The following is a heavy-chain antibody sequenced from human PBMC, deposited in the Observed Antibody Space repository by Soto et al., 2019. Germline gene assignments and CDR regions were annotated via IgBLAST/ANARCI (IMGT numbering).Heavy chain of an antibody. CDR2: IIPIFGTA. D-gene: IGHD2-2*01. CDR1: GGTFSSYA. J-gene: IGHJ6*02. CDR3: AREDIVVVPASYYYYYGIDV. Sequence: SVKVSCKASGGTFSSYAISWVRQAPGQGLEWMGGIIPIFGTANYAQKFQGRVTITADESTSTAYMELSSLRSEDTAVYYCAREDIVVVPASYYYYYGIDVWGQGTTVTVSS. V-gene: IGHV1-69*13.